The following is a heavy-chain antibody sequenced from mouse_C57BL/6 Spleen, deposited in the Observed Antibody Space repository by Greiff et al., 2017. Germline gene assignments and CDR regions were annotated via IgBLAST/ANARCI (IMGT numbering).Heavy chain of an antibody. CDR2: ILPGSGST. CDR3: ARSDGNYGKKWFAY. J-gene: IGHJ3*01. V-gene: IGHV1-9*01. D-gene: IGHD2-1*01. CDR1: GYTFTGYW. Sequence: QVQLKESGAELMKPGASVKLSCKATGYTFTGYWIEWVKQRPGHGLEWIGEILPGSGSTTYNEKFKGKATFTAATSSNTAYMQLRSLTTEDSAISYCARSDGNYGKKWFAYWGQGTLVSVSA.